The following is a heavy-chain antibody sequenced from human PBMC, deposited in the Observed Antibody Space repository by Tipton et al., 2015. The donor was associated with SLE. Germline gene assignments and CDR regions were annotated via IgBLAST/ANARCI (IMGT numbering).Heavy chain of an antibody. CDR1: GGSISSSSYY. D-gene: IGHD2-2*01. CDR3: ARQGYCSSTSCPLFDY. Sequence: TLSLTCTVSGGSISSSSYYWGWIRQPPGKGLEWIGSIYYSGSTYYNPPLKSRVTISVDTPKNQFSLKLSSVTAADTAVYYCARQGYCSSTSCPLFDYWGQGTLVTVSS. J-gene: IGHJ4*02. V-gene: IGHV4-39*01. CDR2: IYYSGST.